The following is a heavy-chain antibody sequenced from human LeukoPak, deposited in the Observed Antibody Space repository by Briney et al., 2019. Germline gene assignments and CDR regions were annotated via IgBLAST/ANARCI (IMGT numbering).Heavy chain of an antibody. CDR3: AREGDTNAASDY. CDR1: GFTFSNYW. D-gene: IGHD2-8*01. CDR2: INSDGSST. J-gene: IGHJ4*02. V-gene: IGHV3-74*01. Sequence: QPGGSLRLSCVASGFTFSNYWMHWVRQAPGKGLVWVSRINSDGSSTTYADSVKGRFTTSRGNAKNTLYLQMNSLRAEDTAVYYCAREGDTNAASDYWGQGTLVTVSS.